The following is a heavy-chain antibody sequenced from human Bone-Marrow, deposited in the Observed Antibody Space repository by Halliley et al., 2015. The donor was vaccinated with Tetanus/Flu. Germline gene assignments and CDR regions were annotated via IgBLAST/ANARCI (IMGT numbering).Heavy chain of an antibody. V-gene: IGHV4-59*01. CDR2: IHYSGNT. CDR3: TRGGGWLTDN. CDR1: GGSISGYY. J-gene: IGHJ4*02. Sequence: TLSLTRTISGGSISGYYWSWIRQSPDKGLEWIGHIHYSGNTNYNPSLKSRVTISVDTSKNQFSLKLTSVTAADTAMYYCTRGGGWLTDNWGQGTLVSVSS. D-gene: IGHD2-15*01.